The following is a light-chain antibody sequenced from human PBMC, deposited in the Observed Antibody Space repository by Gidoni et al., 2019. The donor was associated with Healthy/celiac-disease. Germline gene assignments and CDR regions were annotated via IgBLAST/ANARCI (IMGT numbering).Light chain of an antibody. J-gene: IGKJ4*01. CDR2: WAS. Sequence: DIVMIQSPDSLAVSLGERATINCKSSQSVLYSSNNKNYLAWYQQKPGQPPKLLIYWASTRESGVPDRFSGSGSGTDFTLTISSLQAEDVAVYYCQQYYSTPPTFGGGTKVRSN. V-gene: IGKV4-1*01. CDR3: QQYYSTPPT. CDR1: QSVLYSSNNKNY.